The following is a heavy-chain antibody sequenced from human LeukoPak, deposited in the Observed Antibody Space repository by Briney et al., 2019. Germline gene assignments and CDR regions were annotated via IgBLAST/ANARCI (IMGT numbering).Heavy chain of an antibody. J-gene: IGHJ6*03. Sequence: ASVKVSCKASGYTFTSYDISWVRQATGQGLEWMGWMNPNSGNTGYAQKFQGRVTMTRNTSISTAYMELSSLRSEDTAVYYCARGPKLRYYYYYMDVWGKGTTVTVSS. CDR2: MNPNSGNT. CDR1: GYTFTSYD. CDR3: ARGPKLRYYYYYMDV. D-gene: IGHD6-6*01. V-gene: IGHV1-8*01.